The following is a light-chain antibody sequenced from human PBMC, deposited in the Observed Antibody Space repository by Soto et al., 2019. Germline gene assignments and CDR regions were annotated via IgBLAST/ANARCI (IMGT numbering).Light chain of an antibody. CDR1: QDISTF. Sequence: DIQMTQSPSSLSASVGDRVTITCQASQDISTFLNWYQQKPGKAPKVLIYDASSLETGVPSRLSGDGSGTDFTLTISSLQPEDIATYYCQQYGNFPRSFGGGTKVDI. V-gene: IGKV1-33*01. CDR3: QQYGNFPRS. J-gene: IGKJ4*01. CDR2: DAS.